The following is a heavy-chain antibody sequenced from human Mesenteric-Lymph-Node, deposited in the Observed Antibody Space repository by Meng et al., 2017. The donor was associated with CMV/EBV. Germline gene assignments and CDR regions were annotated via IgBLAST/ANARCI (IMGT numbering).Heavy chain of an antibody. CDR1: GFSPSSYS. CDR3: VRGEYQLESDGMDV. D-gene: IGHD2-2*01. Sequence: GGSLRLSCAASGFSPSSYSMNWVRQALGKGLEWVSSIGRSRTYIYYADSVKGRFTISRDNAKNSVNLQMNSLRAEDTAVYYCVRGEYQLESDGMDVWGQGTTVTVSS. CDR2: IGRSRTYI. V-gene: IGHV3-21*01. J-gene: IGHJ6*02.